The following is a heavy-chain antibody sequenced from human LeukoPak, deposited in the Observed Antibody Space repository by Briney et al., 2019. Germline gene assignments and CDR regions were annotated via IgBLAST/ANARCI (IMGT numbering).Heavy chain of an antibody. Sequence: SQTLSLSCAISGDSVSSYSAIWNWIRQSPPRGREWLGRAYYRSKWYIEYAAAVKGRITINPDTSNNQFSLQLNSVTPEDTAVYYCARGAFGGIRDGMDVWGQGTTVTVSS. V-gene: IGHV6-1*01. CDR3: ARGAFGGIRDGMDV. CDR2: AYYRSKWYI. D-gene: IGHD3-16*01. J-gene: IGHJ6*02. CDR1: GDSVSSYSAI.